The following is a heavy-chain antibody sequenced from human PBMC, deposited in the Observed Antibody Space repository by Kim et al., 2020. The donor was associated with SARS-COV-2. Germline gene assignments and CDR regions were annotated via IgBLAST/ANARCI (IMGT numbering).Heavy chain of an antibody. J-gene: IGHJ4*02. CDR2: IYYSGST. D-gene: IGHD5-12*01. CDR3: ARISGPINYGIVATIGLVDY. Sequence: SETLSLTCTVSGGSISSSSYYWGWIRQPPGKGLEWIGSIYYSGSTYYNPSLKSRVTISVDTSKNQFSLKLSSVTAADTAVYYCARISGPINYGIVATIGLVDYWGQGTLVTVSS. CDR1: GGSISSSSYY. V-gene: IGHV4-39*01.